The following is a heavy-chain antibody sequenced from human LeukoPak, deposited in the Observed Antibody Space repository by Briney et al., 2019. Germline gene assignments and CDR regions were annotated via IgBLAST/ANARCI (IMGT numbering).Heavy chain of an antibody. J-gene: IGHJ4*02. CDR1: GGSISSGSYY. CDR2: IYTSGST. D-gene: IGHD6-19*01. V-gene: IGHV4-61*02. CDR3: TRSSGWRSPLAY. Sequence: PSQTLSLTCTVSGGSISSGSYYWSWIRQPAGKGLEWIGRIYTSGSTNYNPSLKSRVTISVDTSKNQFSLKLSSVTAADTAVYYCTRSSGWRSPLAYWGQGTLVTVSS.